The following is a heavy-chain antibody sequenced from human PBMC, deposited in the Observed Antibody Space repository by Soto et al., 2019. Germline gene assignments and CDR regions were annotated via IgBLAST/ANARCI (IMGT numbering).Heavy chain of an antibody. J-gene: IGHJ4*02. CDR2: ISAYNGIT. D-gene: IGHD6-13*01. Sequence: QVQLVQSGAEVKKPGASVKVSCKAYGYTFPNYGIIWVRQAPGQGLEWMGWISAYNGITDYAEKLQGRVTLTTATSTNTAYMDLRSLKSDDTAVYYCARGHSSSWPDYWGPGTLVTVSS. V-gene: IGHV1-18*01. CDR3: ARGHSSSWPDY. CDR1: GYTFPNYG.